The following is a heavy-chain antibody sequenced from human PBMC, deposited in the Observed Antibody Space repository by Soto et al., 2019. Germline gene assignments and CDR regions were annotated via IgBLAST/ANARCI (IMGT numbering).Heavy chain of an antibody. D-gene: IGHD3-22*01. CDR2: ISGSGDRT. V-gene: IGHV3-23*01. J-gene: IGHJ4*02. CDR1: GFTFSSYA. Sequence: GGSLRLSCAASGFTFSSYAMNWVRQTPGKGLEWVSAISGSGDRTYYADSVKGRFTISRDNSKNTVFLQMSSLRAGDTAIYYCAKDLRYYDSSGYYLTFDYWGQGTLVTVSS. CDR3: AKDLRYYDSSGYYLTFDY.